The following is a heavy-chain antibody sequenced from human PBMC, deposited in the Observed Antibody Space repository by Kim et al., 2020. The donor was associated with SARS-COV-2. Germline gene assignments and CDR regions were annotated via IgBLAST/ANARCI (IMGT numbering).Heavy chain of an antibody. Sequence: ASVKVSCKASGYTFTSYAMHWVRQAPGQRLEWTGWINAGNGNTKYSQKFQGRVTITRDTSASTAYMELSSLRSEDRAEYSCSFGPNHYDSSGPYGMDV. CDR3: SFGPNHYDSSGPYGMDV. J-gene: IGHJ6*01. V-gene: IGHV1-3*01. CDR2: INAGNGNT. D-gene: IGHD3-22*01. CDR1: GYTFTSYA.